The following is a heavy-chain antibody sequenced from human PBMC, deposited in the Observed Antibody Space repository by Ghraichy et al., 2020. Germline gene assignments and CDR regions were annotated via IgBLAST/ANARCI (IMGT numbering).Heavy chain of an antibody. D-gene: IGHD6-13*01. CDR1: GGSISSYY. V-gene: IGHV4-4*07. CDR2: IYTSGST. J-gene: IGHJ5*02. CDR3: ARDHPPWLRSSSWYWFDP. Sequence: LETLSLTCTVSGGSISSYYWSWIRQPAGKGLEWIGRIYTSGSTNYNPSLKSRVTMSVDTSKNQFSLKLSSVTAADTAVYYCARDHPPWLRSSSWYWFDPWGQGTLVTVSS.